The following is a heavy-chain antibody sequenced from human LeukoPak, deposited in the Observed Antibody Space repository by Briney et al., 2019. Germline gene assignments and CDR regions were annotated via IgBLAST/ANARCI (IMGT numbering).Heavy chain of an antibody. CDR3: ARVRGDYYDSSGLGHFDY. J-gene: IGHJ4*02. V-gene: IGHV3-23*01. CDR1: GFTFSSYA. CDR2: ISGSGGST. Sequence: GGSLRLSCAASGFTFSSYAMSWVRQAPGKGLEWVSAISGSGGSTYYADSVKGRFTISRDNSKNTLYLQMNSLRAEDTALYHCARVRGDYYDSSGLGHFDYWGQGTLVTVSS. D-gene: IGHD3-22*01.